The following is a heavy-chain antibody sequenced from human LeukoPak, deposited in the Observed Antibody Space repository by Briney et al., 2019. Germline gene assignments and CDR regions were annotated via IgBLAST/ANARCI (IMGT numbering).Heavy chain of an antibody. CDR2: IIPIFGTA. V-gene: IGHV1-69*05. D-gene: IGHD3-22*01. J-gene: IGHJ5*02. CDR3: ARDYYDSSGCLRGFDP. CDR1: GGTFSSYA. Sequence: SVKVSCKASGGTFSSYAISWVRQAPGQGLEWMGRIIPIFGTANYAQKFQGRVTITTDESTSTAYMELSSLRSEDTAVYYCARDYYDSSGCLRGFDPWGQGTLVTVSS.